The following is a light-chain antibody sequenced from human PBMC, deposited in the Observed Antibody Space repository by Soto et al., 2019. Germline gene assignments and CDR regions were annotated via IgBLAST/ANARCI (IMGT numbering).Light chain of an antibody. Sequence: QSVLTQPRSVSGSPGQSVAISCTGTSSDIGGYNYVSWYQRHPGKAPKVMIYDVDKRPSGVPDRFSGSKSGNTASLTISDLQTEDEAVYYCCSNAGRPDVFGTGTKVTVL. CDR3: CSNAGRPDV. V-gene: IGLV2-11*01. J-gene: IGLJ1*01. CDR1: SSDIGGYNY. CDR2: DVD.